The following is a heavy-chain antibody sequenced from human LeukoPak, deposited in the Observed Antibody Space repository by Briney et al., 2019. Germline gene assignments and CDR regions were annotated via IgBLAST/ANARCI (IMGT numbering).Heavy chain of an antibody. CDR1: GFPFSGSY. J-gene: IGHJ6*02. CDR3: ARRIFHGRGDGIYGMDV. CDR2: ISADSTDT. D-gene: IGHD3-10*01. Sequence: GGSLRLSCVASGFPFSGSYMSWIRQSLGKRLEWISYISADSTDTKYADSVKGRFAISRDNSKNTLYLQMNSLRAEDTAVYYCARRIFHGRGDGIYGMDVWGQGTTVTVSS. V-gene: IGHV3-11*06.